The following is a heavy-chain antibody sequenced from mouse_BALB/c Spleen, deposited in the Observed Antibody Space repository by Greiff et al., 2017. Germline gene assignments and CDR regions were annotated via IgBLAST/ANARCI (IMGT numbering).Heavy chain of an antibody. V-gene: IGHV7-3*02. D-gene: IGHD1-1*01. Sequence: EVKLVESGGGLVQPGGSLRLSCPTSGFTFTDYYMSWVRQPPGKALEWLGFIRNKANGYTTEYSASVKGRFTISRDNSQSILYLQMNTLRAEDSATYYCARGDYGSRDWFAYWGQGTLVTVSA. CDR1: GFTFTDYY. J-gene: IGHJ3*01. CDR2: IRNKANGYTT. CDR3: ARGDYGSRDWFAY.